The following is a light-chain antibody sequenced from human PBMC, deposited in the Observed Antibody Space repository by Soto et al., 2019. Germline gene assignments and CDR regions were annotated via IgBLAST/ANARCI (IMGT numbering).Light chain of an antibody. CDR2: DAS. CDR1: QSVRSL. J-gene: IGKJ4*01. V-gene: IGKV3-11*01. CDR3: QQRSNWPLT. Sequence: EIVLTQSPATLSLSPGERATLSCRASQSVRSLLAWYQQKPGQAPRLLIYDASNRATGIPARFSGSGSGADFTLTISSLEPEDFAVYYCQQRSNWPLTFGGGTNVDIK.